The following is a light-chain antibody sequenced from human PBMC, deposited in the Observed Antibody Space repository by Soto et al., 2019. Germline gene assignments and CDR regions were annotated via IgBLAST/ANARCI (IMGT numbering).Light chain of an antibody. Sequence: EIVLTQSPGTLSLSPGERATLSCRASQSVSSSYLAWYQQKPGQAPRLLIYGASSRATGIPDRFSGRGSGTDFTLTISRLEPEDFAVYYCQQYGSSPRRFGQGSKVEIK. CDR3: QQYGSSPRR. CDR2: GAS. V-gene: IGKV3-20*01. J-gene: IGKJ1*01. CDR1: QSVSSSY.